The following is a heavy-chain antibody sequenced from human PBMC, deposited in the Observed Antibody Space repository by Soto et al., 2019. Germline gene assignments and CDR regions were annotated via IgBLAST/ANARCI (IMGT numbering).Heavy chain of an antibody. Sequence: SETLSLTCAVSGASVSSTYWWSWVRQPPGKGLEWIGEIHNSGSANYNPSLKSRVTISVDTSKNQFSLKLSSVTAADTAVYYCARFNALYGSGPYWNFDYWGQGTLVTVSS. J-gene: IGHJ4*02. V-gene: IGHV4-4*02. CDR3: ARFNALYGSGPYWNFDY. CDR2: IHNSGSA. CDR1: GASVSSTYW. D-gene: IGHD3-10*01.